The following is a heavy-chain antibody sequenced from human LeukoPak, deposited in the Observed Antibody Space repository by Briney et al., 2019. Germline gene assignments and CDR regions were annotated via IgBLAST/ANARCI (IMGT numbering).Heavy chain of an antibody. CDR2: VYSSGST. Sequence: SETLSLTCSVSGDSISSCHWSWIRQPPGKGLEWIGYVYSSGSTYYSPSLNGRVTMSVDTSRNKFSLNLTSVTAADTAVYYCARLADCCIPTSWGYWFDPWGQGTLVTVSS. D-gene: IGHD2-21*01. J-gene: IGHJ5*02. CDR1: GDSISSCH. CDR3: ARLADCCIPTSWGYWFDP. V-gene: IGHV4-4*09.